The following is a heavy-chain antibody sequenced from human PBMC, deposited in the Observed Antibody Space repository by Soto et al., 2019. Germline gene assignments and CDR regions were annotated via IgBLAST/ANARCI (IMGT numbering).Heavy chain of an antibody. Sequence: PSDTLSLTCAVYGGSFSGYYWSWIRQPPGKGLEWIGEINHSGSTNYNPSLKSRVTISVDTSKNQFSLKLSSVTAADTAVYYCARVLNYDILTGYHYYYYYYMDVWGKGTTVTVSS. CDR2: INHSGST. V-gene: IGHV4-34*01. CDR3: ARVLNYDILTGYHYYYYYYMDV. D-gene: IGHD3-9*01. J-gene: IGHJ6*03. CDR1: GGSFSGYY.